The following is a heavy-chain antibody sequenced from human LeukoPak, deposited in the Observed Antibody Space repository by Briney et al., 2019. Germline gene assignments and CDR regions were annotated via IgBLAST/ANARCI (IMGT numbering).Heavy chain of an antibody. CDR3: ARAVRQLVYFEY. D-gene: IGHD6-6*01. V-gene: IGHV3-30*01. CDR1: GFTFSSYA. Sequence: GRSLRLSCAASGFTFSSYAMHWVRQAPGKGLEWVAVISYDGSNKYYADSVKGRFTISRDNSKNTLYLQMNSLRAEDTAVYYCARAVRQLVYFEYWGQGTLVTVSS. J-gene: IGHJ4*02. CDR2: ISYDGSNK.